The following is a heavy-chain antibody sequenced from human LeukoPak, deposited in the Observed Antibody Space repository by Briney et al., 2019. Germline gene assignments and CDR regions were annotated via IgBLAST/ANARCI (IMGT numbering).Heavy chain of an antibody. CDR2: IRGSGGST. D-gene: IGHD2-21*02. Sequence: GGSLRLSCAASGFTFSSYAMSWVRQAPGKGLEWVSAIRGSGGSTYYADSVKGRFTISRDNSKNTLYLQMNSLRAEDTAVYYCAKDRVRRPVVVTALADYWGQGTLVTVSS. J-gene: IGHJ4*02. CDR3: AKDRVRRPVVVTALADY. V-gene: IGHV3-23*01. CDR1: GFTFSSYA.